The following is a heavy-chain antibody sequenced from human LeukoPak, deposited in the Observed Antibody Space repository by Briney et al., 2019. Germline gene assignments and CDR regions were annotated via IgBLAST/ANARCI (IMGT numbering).Heavy chain of an antibody. CDR1: GGSISSYY. CDR3: ARRGFGYGDYLDY. D-gene: IGHD4-17*01. CDR2: IYYSGST. Sequence: SETLSLTCTVSGGSISSYYWSWIRQPPGKGLEWIGYIYYSGSTNYNPSLKSRVTISADTSKNQFSLRLSSVTAADTAVYYCARRGFGYGDYLDYWGQGTLVTVSS. V-gene: IGHV4-59*01. J-gene: IGHJ4*02.